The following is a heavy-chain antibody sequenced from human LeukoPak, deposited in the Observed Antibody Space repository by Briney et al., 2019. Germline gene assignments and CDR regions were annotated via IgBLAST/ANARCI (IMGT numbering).Heavy chain of an antibody. Sequence: TSETLSLTCAVYGGSFSGYYWSWIRQPPGKGLEWIGEINHSGSTNYNPSLKSRVTISVDTSKNQFSLKLSSVTAADTAVYYCARVQYCDYVWGRPRKYGMDVWGQGTTVTVSS. V-gene: IGHV4-34*01. CDR1: GGSFSGYY. J-gene: IGHJ6*02. D-gene: IGHD3-16*01. CDR3: ARVQYCDYVWGRPRKYGMDV. CDR2: INHSGST.